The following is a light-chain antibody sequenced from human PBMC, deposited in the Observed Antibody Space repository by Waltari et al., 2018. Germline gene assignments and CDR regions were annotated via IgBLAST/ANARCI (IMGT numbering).Light chain of an antibody. J-gene: IGKJ1*01. Sequence: DIVMTQSPLSLPVTPGEPASISCRSSQSLLHSNGNNYLAWYLQKPGQSPQLLIYLGSNRASGVPDRFSGSGSGTDFTLKISRVEAEDVGVYYCMQALQTPPTFGQGTKVEIK. CDR2: LGS. V-gene: IGKV2-28*01. CDR1: QSLLHSNGNNY. CDR3: MQALQTPPT.